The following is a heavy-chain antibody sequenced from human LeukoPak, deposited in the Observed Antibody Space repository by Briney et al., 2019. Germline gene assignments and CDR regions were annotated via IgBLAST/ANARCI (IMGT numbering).Heavy chain of an antibody. CDR3: AKISLAVAGTGTNDY. Sequence: GGSLRLSCAASGFTFSSYGIHWVRQAPDKGLEWVAVISYDGTNKYYADSVKGRFTISRDNSKNTLYLQVNSLRTEDTAVYYCAKISLAVAGTGTNDYWGQGTLVTVSS. V-gene: IGHV3-30*18. CDR1: GFTFSSYG. J-gene: IGHJ4*02. D-gene: IGHD6-19*01. CDR2: ISYDGTNK.